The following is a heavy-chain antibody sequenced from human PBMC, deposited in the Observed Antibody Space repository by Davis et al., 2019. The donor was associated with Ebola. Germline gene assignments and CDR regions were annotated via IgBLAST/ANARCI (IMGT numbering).Heavy chain of an antibody. CDR1: GFTFSSYA. Sequence: ESLKISCAASGFTFSSYAMSWVRQAPGKGLEWVSAISGSGGSTYYADSVKGRFTISRDNSKNTLYLQMNSLRAEDTAVYYCAKSGYYDAFDIWGQGTMVTVSS. V-gene: IGHV3-23*01. CDR3: AKSGYYDAFDI. J-gene: IGHJ3*02. D-gene: IGHD3-22*01. CDR2: ISGSGGST.